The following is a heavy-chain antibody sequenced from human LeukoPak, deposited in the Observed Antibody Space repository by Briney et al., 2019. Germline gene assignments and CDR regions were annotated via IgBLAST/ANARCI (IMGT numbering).Heavy chain of an antibody. Sequence: GGSLRLSCAASGFTFSDYAMHWVRQAPGKELEYVSAISSNGGSIHYANSVKGRFTISRDNSKNTLYLQMNSLRAEDTAVYSCARGDYGDYWNYYYMDVWGKGTTVTVSS. V-gene: IGHV3-64*01. CDR3: ARGDYGDYWNYYYMDV. CDR1: GFTFSDYA. J-gene: IGHJ6*03. CDR2: ISSNGGSI. D-gene: IGHD4-17*01.